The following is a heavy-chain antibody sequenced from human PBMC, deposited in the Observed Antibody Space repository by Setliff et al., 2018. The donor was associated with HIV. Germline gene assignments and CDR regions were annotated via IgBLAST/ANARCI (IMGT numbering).Heavy chain of an antibody. CDR1: GYSISSGYY. V-gene: IGHV4-38-2*01. CDR2: IYHSGTT. Sequence: NPSETLSLTCAVSGYSISSGYYWGWIRQPPGKGLEWVGSIYHSGTTYYNPSLKSRVTISVDTSKNQFSLKLSSVTAADTAVYYCARPFTTGIDAFDIWGQGTMVTVSS. J-gene: IGHJ3*02. D-gene: IGHD1-1*01. CDR3: ARPFTTGIDAFDI.